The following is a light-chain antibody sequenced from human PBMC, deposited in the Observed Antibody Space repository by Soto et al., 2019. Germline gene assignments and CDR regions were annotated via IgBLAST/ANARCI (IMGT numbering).Light chain of an antibody. V-gene: IGLV2-23*01. CDR3: CSYAGRSTYV. J-gene: IGLJ1*01. CDR2: EGN. CDR1: SSDVGSYNR. Sequence: QSALTQPASVSGSPGQSITISCTGTSSDVGSYNRVSWYQQLPGKSPKLMIYEGNKRPSGVSNRFSGSKSGNTASLTSSGLQAEDAADYYCCSYAGRSTYVFGTGTKLTVL.